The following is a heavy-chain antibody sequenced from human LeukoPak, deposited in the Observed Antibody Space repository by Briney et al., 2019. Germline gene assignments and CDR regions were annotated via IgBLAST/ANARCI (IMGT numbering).Heavy chain of an antibody. CDR3: ARAQGRLVPPAY. CDR1: GGSFSSYY. CDR2: MTHTGST. J-gene: IGHJ4*02. V-gene: IGHV4-34*01. Sequence: PSETPSLTCAVYGGSFSSYYWSWIRQPPGEGLEWIGEMTHTGSTNYNPSLKSRVTMSADTSKKQFSLKLTSVTAADTAVYFCARAQGRLVPPAYWGQGTLVTVSS. D-gene: IGHD6-19*01.